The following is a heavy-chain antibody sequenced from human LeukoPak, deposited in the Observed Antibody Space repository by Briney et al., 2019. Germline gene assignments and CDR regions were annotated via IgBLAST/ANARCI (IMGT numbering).Heavy chain of an antibody. CDR1: GYSFTTYW. CDR2: IYPGDSDT. V-gene: IGHV5-51*01. Sequence: GESLKISCKGSGYSFTTYWIAWVRQMPGKGPEWMGIIYPGDSDTRYSPSFQGQVTISADKSISTAYLQWSSLKASDTATYYCARWEGYGGKNYFDYWGQGTLVTVSS. CDR3: ARWEGYGGKNYFDY. J-gene: IGHJ4*02. D-gene: IGHD4-23*01.